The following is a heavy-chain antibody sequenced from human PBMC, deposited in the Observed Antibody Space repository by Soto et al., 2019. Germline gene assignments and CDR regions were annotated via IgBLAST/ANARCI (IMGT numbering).Heavy chain of an antibody. Sequence: GWSRRLSCAASGFTFSSYAMNWVRQAPGKGLEWVSDISGSGGFTYYAESVKGRLTISXXXSXXTXXLXXNXXRAXDTAVYYCVRWNGFGDSWGQGPLVTVPS. J-gene: IGHJ4*02. CDR1: GFTFSSYA. V-gene: IGHV3-23*01. CDR3: VRWNGFGDS. CDR2: ISGSGGFT. D-gene: IGHD1-1*01.